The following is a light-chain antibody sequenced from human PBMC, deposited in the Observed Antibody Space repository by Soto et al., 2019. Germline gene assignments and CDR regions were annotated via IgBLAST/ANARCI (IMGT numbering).Light chain of an antibody. Sequence: QSALTQPASVSGSPGQSITISCTGTSSDVGGYNYVSWYQQHPGKAPKLIIYDVSNRPSGVSIRFSGSKSGNTASLTVSGLQAEDEADYFCTSFTPSSGLVLFGGGTKLTVL. CDR1: SSDVGGYNY. J-gene: IGLJ2*01. V-gene: IGLV2-14*03. CDR2: DVS. CDR3: TSFTPSSGLVL.